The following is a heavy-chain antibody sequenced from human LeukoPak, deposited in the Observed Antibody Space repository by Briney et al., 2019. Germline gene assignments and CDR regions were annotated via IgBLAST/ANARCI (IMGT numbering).Heavy chain of an antibody. V-gene: IGHV4-59*02. Sequence: SETLSLTCTVSGASVTSYYWNWIRQPPGKGLEWIGYILYSGTTNYNPSLNSRVTMSLDTSKNQFSLELSSVTAADTAVYYCARRIIARGLGQENWFDPWGQGILVTVSS. D-gene: IGHD3-16*01. J-gene: IGHJ5*02. CDR1: GASVTSYY. CDR2: ILYSGTT. CDR3: ARRIIARGLGQENWFDP.